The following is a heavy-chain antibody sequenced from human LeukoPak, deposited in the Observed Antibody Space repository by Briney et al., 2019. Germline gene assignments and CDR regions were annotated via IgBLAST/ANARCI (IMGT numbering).Heavy chain of an antibody. CDR3: ARKENVYYYFDY. J-gene: IGHJ4*02. V-gene: IGHV4-59*01. CDR1: GGSISSYY. CDR2: IYHSGTT. D-gene: IGHD3-10*01. Sequence: SETLSLTCTVSGGSISSYYWSWIRQPPGKGLEWIGYIYHSGTTNYNPSLKSRVTISVDTSKSQFSLKLSSVTAADTAVYYCARKENVYYYFDYWGQGTLVTVSS.